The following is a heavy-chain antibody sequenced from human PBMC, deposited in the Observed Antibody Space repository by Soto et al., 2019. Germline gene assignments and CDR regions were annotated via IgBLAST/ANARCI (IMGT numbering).Heavy chain of an antibody. Sequence: TSETLSLTCTVSGGSISSYYWSWIRQPPGKGLEWIGYIYYSGSTNYNPSLKSRVTTSVDTSKNQFSLKLSSVTAADTAVYYCASGYYYDSSGYSDSRPFDYWGQGTLVTVSS. CDR1: GGSISSYY. V-gene: IGHV4-59*01. D-gene: IGHD3-22*01. J-gene: IGHJ4*02. CDR3: ASGYYYDSSGYSDSRPFDY. CDR2: IYYSGST.